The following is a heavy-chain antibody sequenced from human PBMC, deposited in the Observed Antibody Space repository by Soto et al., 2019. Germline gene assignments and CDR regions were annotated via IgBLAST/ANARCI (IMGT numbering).Heavy chain of an antibody. CDR1: GFPFNNYH. J-gene: IGHJ6*02. CDR3: TRGAGGWNYYYAMDV. CDR2: IKEDGNEK. Sequence: GGSLRLSCEASGFPFNNYHMTWVRQASGKGLEWVASIKEDGNEKYYVDSVKGRFTISRDNVKNSVSLQLNSLRAEDTAVYFCTRGAGGWNYYYAMDVWGPGATVTVSS. V-gene: IGHV3-7*03. D-gene: IGHD6-19*01.